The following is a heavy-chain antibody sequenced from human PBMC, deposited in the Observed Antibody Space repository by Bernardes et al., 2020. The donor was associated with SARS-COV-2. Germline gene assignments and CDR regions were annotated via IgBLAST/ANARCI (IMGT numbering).Heavy chain of an antibody. CDR1: GGSISSSSYY. CDR3: ARHRPEFLEWLSFFDY. Sequence: SETLSLTCTVSGGSISSSSYYWGWIRQPPGKGLEWIGSIYYSGSTYYNPSLKSRVTISVDTSKNQFSLKLSSVTAADTAVYYCARHRPEFLEWLSFFDYWGQGTLVTVSS. V-gene: IGHV4-39*01. D-gene: IGHD3-3*01. J-gene: IGHJ4*02. CDR2: IYYSGST.